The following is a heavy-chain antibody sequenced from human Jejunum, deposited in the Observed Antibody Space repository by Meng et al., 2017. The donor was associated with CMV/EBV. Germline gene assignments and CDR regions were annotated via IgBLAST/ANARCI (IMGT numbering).Heavy chain of an antibody. CDR2: MHSSGNT. Sequence: LRVQEVGPGLLEPSETLSRRCMAFGGSIGSRGYVGGWIRRSPGKGLEWIGSMHSSGNTYYNPSLKSRVTISVDTSKNQFSLKVNSATAADTAVYYCARAPEEMDSAMAPFDYWGQGTLVTVSS. J-gene: IGHJ4*02. V-gene: IGHV4-39*07. CDR1: GGSIGSRGYV. D-gene: IGHD5-18*01. CDR3: ARAPEEMDSAMAPFDY.